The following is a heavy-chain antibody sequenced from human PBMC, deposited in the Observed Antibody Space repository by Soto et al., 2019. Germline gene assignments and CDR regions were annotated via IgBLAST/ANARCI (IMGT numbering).Heavy chain of an antibody. V-gene: IGHV3-23*01. CDR2: ISGRGGST. CDR1: GFTFSNYA. CDR3: GSTYYNPSLKSRVTISVDTSKNQFSLKLSSVTAADTAVYYCARHVIFPEYYVITMVRGTSPYYFDY. D-gene: IGHD3-10*01. J-gene: IGHJ4*02. Sequence: GSLRLSCAASGFTFSNYAMSWVRQAPGKGLEWVSSISGRGGSTYADSVKGRFAISRDNSKNTLYLQMSSLRAEDTAMYYCGSTYYNPSLKSRVTISVDTSKNQFSLKLSSVTAADTAVYYCARHVIFPEYYVITMVRGTSPYYFDYWGQGTLVTVSS.